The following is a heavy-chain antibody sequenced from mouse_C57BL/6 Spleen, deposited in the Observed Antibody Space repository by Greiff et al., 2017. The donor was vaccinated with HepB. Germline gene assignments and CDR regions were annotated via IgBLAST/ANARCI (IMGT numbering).Heavy chain of an antibody. CDR2: ISSGGSYT. CDR1: GFTFSSYG. V-gene: IGHV5-6*01. CDR3: ARPLYYSNLAWFAY. D-gene: IGHD2-5*01. Sequence: EVQRVESGGDLVKPGGSLKLSCAASGFTFSSYGMSWVRQTPDKRLEWVATISSGGSYTYYPDSVKGRFTISRDNAKNTLYLQMSSLKSEDTAMYYCARPLYYSNLAWFAYWGQGTLVTVSA. J-gene: IGHJ3*01.